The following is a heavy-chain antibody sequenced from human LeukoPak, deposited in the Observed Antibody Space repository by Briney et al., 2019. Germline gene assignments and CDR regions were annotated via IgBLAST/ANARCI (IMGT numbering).Heavy chain of an antibody. CDR3: AVVVVAATLDY. CDR2: ISAYNGNT. CDR1: GYTFTSYG. D-gene: IGHD2-15*01. J-gene: IGHJ4*02. V-gene: IGHV1-18*01. Sequence: ASVKVSCKASGYTFTSYGISWVRQAPGQGLEWMGWISAYNGNTNYAQKLQGRVTMTTDTSTSTAYMELRSLRSDDAAVCYCAVVVVAATLDYWGQGTLVTVSS.